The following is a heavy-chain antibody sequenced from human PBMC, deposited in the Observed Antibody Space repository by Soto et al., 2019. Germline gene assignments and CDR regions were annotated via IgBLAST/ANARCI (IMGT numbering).Heavy chain of an antibody. J-gene: IGHJ6*02. Sequence: QVQLVESGGGVVQPGRSLRLSCAASGFTFSSYGMHWVRQAPGKGLEWVAVIWYDGSNKYYADSVKGRFTISRDNSKNTLYLQMNGLSAEDTAVYYRARDGDFDWSYGMDVWGPGTTVTVSS. CDR3: ARDGDFDWSYGMDV. D-gene: IGHD3-9*01. V-gene: IGHV3-33*01. CDR2: IWYDGSNK. CDR1: GFTFSSYG.